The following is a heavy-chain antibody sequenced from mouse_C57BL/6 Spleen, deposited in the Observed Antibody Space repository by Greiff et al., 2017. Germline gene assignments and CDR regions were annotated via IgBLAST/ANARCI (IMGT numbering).Heavy chain of an antibody. CDR3: ARRGYYGSSSHYYAMDY. CDR2: ISSGSSTI. D-gene: IGHD1-1*01. CDR1: GFTFSDYG. J-gene: IGHJ4*01. V-gene: IGHV5-17*01. Sequence: EVMLVESGGGLVKPGGSLKLSCAASGFTFSDYGMHWVRQAPEKGLEWVAYISSGSSTIYYADTVKGRFTISRDNAKNTLFLQMTSLRSEDTAMYYCARRGYYGSSSHYYAMDYWGQGTSVTVSS.